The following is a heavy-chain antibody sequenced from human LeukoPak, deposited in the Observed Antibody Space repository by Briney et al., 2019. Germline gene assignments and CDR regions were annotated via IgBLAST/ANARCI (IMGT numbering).Heavy chain of an antibody. D-gene: IGHD3-9*01. CDR3: ARDQYFDWLLSGDNWFDP. V-gene: IGHV1-46*01. Sequence: ASVKVSCKASGYTFTSYYMHWVRQAPGQGLEWMGIINPSGGSTSYAQKFQGRVTMTRDMSTSTVYMELSSLRSEDTAVYYCARDQYFDWLLSGDNWFDPWGQGTLVTVSS. CDR1: GYTFTSYY. J-gene: IGHJ5*02. CDR2: INPSGGST.